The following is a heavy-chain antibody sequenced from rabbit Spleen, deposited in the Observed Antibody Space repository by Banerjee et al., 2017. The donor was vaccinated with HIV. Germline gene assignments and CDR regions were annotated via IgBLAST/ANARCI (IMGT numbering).Heavy chain of an antibody. CDR2: ADVLNDDAI. J-gene: IGHJ6*01. CDR1: GFSFRGKYF. V-gene: IGHV1S45*01. CDR3: ARRGHNGVTYLAL. Sequence: QERLVESGGGLVKPEGSLTLTCAASGFSFRGKYFICWVRQAPGKGLEWIACADVLNDDAIYYENWAKGRFTISKTSSTTVTLEMTSLTPADTATYFCARRGHNGVTYLALWGQGTLVTVS. D-gene: IGHD2-1*01.